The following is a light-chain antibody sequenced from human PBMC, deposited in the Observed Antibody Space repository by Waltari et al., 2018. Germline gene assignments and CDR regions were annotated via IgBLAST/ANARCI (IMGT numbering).Light chain of an antibody. Sequence: EILLTQFPGTLSLSPGETATFSCRASQSVFSSYIGWYQQKPGQAPRLLIYGASNRATDIPDRFSGSGSGTDFTLTISRLEPEDFAVYYCQVYGSSPLTFGGGTKVEI. V-gene: IGKV3-20*01. J-gene: IGKJ4*01. CDR3: QVYGSSPLT. CDR1: QSVFSSY. CDR2: GAS.